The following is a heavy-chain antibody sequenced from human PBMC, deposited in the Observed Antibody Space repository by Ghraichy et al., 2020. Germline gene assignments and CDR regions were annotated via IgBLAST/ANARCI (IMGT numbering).Heavy chain of an antibody. J-gene: IGHJ6*02. CDR1: GGSFSGYY. Sequence: GSLRLSCAVYGGSFSGYYWSWIRQPPGKGLEWIGEINHSGSTNYNPSLKSRVTISVDTSKNQFSLKLSSVTAADTAVYYCARPRGKLFDYGMDVWGQGTTVTVSS. CDR2: INHSGST. V-gene: IGHV4-34*01. CDR3: ARPRGKLFDYGMDV. D-gene: IGHD4-23*01.